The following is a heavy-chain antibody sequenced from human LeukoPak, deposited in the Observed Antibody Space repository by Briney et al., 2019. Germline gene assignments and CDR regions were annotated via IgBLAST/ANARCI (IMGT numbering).Heavy chain of an antibody. CDR1: GFTFSSYS. V-gene: IGHV3-48*01. D-gene: IGHD3-22*01. CDR3: ARDRDSTPFDY. Sequence: GGSLRLSCAASGFTFSSYSMNWVRQAPGKGLEWVSYISSSSSTIYYADSVKGRFTISRDNAKNSLYLQMNSLRAEDTAVYYCARDRDSTPFDYWGQGTLATVSS. J-gene: IGHJ4*02. CDR2: ISSSSSTI.